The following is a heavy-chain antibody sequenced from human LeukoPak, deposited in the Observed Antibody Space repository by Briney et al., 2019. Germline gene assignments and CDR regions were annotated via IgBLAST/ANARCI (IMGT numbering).Heavy chain of an antibody. CDR2: IYYSGST. Sequence: SETLSLTCTVSGGSISSSHWSWIRQPAGKGLEWIGSIYYSGSTYYNPSLKSRVTISVDTSKNQFSLKLSSVTAADTAVYYCARDRYSYGTKGWFDPWGQGTLVTVSS. CDR1: GGSISSSH. D-gene: IGHD5-18*01. CDR3: ARDRYSYGTKGWFDP. V-gene: IGHV4-4*07. J-gene: IGHJ5*02.